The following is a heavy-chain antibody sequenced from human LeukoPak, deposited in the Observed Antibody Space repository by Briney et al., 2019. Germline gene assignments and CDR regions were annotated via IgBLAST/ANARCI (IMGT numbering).Heavy chain of an antibody. Sequence: ASVKVSCKASGYTFTSYAMNWVRQAPGQGLEWMGWINTNTGNPTYAQGFTGRFVFSLDTSVSTAYPQISSLKAEDTAVYYCARGPPYDFWSGYSSYYYYMDVWGKGTTVTVSS. CDR2: INTNTGNP. V-gene: IGHV7-4-1*02. CDR1: GYTFTSYA. D-gene: IGHD3-3*01. J-gene: IGHJ6*03. CDR3: ARGPPYDFWSGYSSYYYYMDV.